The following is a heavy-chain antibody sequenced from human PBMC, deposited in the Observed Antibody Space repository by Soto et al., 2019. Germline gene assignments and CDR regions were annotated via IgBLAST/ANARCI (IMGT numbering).Heavy chain of an antibody. Sequence: GESLKISCKGSGYSFTSYWISWVRQMPGKGLEWMGRIDPSDSYTNYSPSFQGHVTISXXXXXXTXYXQWXXLKASDTAMYYCARNDPIKTRPWGQGTLVTVSS. CDR1: GYSFTSYW. V-gene: IGHV5-10-1*01. J-gene: IGHJ5*02. CDR3: ARNDPIKTRP. CDR2: IDPSDSYT. D-gene: IGHD3-16*01.